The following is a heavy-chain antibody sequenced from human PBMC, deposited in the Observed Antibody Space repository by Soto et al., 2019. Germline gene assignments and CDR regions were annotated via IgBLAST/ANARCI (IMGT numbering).Heavy chain of an antibody. Sequence: GGSLRLSCAASGFTFSDYYMSWIRQAPGKGLEWVSYISSSGSTIYYADSVKGRFTISRDNAKNSLYLQMNSLRAEDTAVYYCATSHSSSWYSDYYMDVWGKGTAVTVSS. CDR3: ATSHSSSWYSDYYMDV. CDR2: ISSSGSTI. J-gene: IGHJ6*03. CDR1: GFTFSDYY. D-gene: IGHD6-13*01. V-gene: IGHV3-11*01.